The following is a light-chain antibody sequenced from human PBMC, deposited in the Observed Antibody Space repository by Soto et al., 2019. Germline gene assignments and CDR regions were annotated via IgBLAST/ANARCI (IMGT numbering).Light chain of an antibody. CDR2: GAS. CDR1: QSVSSSY. Sequence: EIVLTQSPGTLSLSPGERATLSCRASQSVSSSYLAWYQQKPGQAPRLLIYGASSRATGIPDRFSGSGSGTDFTLTISRLEPEDFAVYYCQQYGSSPRGAFRQGTKVEIK. CDR3: QQYGSSPRGA. J-gene: IGKJ1*01. V-gene: IGKV3-20*01.